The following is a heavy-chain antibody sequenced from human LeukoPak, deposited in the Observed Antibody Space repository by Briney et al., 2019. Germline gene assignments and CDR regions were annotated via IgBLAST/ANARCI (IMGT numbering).Heavy chain of an antibody. CDR1: GYTFTSYY. D-gene: IGHD6-13*01. J-gene: IGHJ6*02. CDR3: ARVIRDGSWTLDYYGMDV. V-gene: IGHV1-46*01. CDR2: INPSGGGT. Sequence: ASVKVSCKASGYTFTSYYMHWVRQAPGQGLEWMGIINPSGGGTSYAQKFQGRVTMTRDTSTSTVYMELSSLRSEDTAVYYCARVIRDGSWTLDYYGMDVWGQGTTVTVSS.